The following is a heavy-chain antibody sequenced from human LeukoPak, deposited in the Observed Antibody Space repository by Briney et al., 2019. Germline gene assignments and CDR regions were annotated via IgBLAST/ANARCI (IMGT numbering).Heavy chain of an antibody. CDR1: GGSISSYY. D-gene: IGHD2-15*01. CDR3: ARWWGFDP. V-gene: IGHV4-34*01. Sequence: SETLSLTCTVSGGSISSYYWTWIRQPPGKGLEWMGEINHSGSTNYNPSLKSRVTISVDTSNKQFSLKLNSVTAADTAVYYCARWWGFDPWGQGTLVTVSS. CDR2: INHSGST. J-gene: IGHJ5*02.